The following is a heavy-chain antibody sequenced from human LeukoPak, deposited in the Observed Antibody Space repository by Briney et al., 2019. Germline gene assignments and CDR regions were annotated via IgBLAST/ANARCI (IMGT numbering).Heavy chain of an antibody. CDR3: ARESIYYYGSGSYSKTFDY. V-gene: IGHV1-2*02. Sequence: GASVKVSCKASGYTFTDYYMHWVRQAPGQGLEWMGWINPNSGGTYYAQQFQGRVTMTRDTSISTAYMELSRQTSDDTAVYYCARESIYYYGSGSYSKTFDYWGQGTLVTVSS. CDR2: INPNSGGT. CDR1: GYTFTDYY. J-gene: IGHJ4*02. D-gene: IGHD3-10*01.